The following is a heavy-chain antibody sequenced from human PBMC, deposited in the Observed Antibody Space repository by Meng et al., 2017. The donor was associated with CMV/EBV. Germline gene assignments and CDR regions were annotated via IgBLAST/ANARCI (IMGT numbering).Heavy chain of an antibody. J-gene: IGHJ5*02. D-gene: IGHD3-22*01. CDR2: ISSSGSTI. Sequence: GESLKISCAASGFTFSDYYMSWIRQAPGKGLEWVSYISSSGSTIYYADSVKGRFTISRDNAKNSLYLQMNSLRAEDTAVYYCAREGRTYYYDSSGYYYVDNWFDPWGQGTLVTVSS. V-gene: IGHV3-11*01. CDR3: AREGRTYYYDSSGYYYVDNWFDP. CDR1: GFTFSDYY.